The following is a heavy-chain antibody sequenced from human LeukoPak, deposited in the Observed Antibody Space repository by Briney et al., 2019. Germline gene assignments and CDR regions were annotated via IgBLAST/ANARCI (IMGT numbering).Heavy chain of an antibody. CDR3: ARQPMLYSSSWYYYYGMDV. D-gene: IGHD6-13*01. Sequence: GESLKISCKGSGYSFTSYWIGWVRQMPGEGLEWMGIIYPGDSDTRYSPSFQGQVTISADKSISTAYLQWSSLKASDTAMYYCARQPMLYSSSWYYYYGMDVWGQGTTVTVSS. V-gene: IGHV5-51*01. J-gene: IGHJ6*02. CDR1: GYSFTSYW. CDR2: IYPGDSDT.